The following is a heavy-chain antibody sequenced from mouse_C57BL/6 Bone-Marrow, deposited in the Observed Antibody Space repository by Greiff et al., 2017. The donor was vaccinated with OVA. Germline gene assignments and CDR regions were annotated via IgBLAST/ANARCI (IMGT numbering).Heavy chain of an antibody. D-gene: IGHD2-10*02. Sequence: EVKVVESGGGLVQSGRSLRLSCATSGFTFSDFYMEWVRQAPGKGLEWIAASRNKANDYTTEYSASVKGRVIVSRDTSQSILYLQMNALGAEDTASYYCARDSYGNLDYWGQGTTLTVSS. V-gene: IGHV7-1*01. J-gene: IGHJ2*01. CDR1: GFTFSDFY. CDR2: SRNKANDYTT. CDR3: ARDSYGNLDY.